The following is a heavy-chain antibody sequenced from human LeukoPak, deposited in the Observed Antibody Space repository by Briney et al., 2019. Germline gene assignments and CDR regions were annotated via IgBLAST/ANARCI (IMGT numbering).Heavy chain of an antibody. Sequence: PGGSLRLSCAASGFIFNTYVMTWVRQAPGKGLEWVSAISGSGGNTYYADSVKGRFTISGDNSKNTLSLQMYSLRAEDTAVYFCAKDDTWIQLWYESWGQGTLVTVSS. CDR3: AKDDTWIQLWYES. D-gene: IGHD5-18*01. CDR2: ISGSGGNT. CDR1: GFIFNTYV. J-gene: IGHJ5*02. V-gene: IGHV3-23*01.